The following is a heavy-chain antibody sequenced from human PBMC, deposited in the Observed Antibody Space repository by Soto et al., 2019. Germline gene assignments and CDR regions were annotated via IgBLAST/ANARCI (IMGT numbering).Heavy chain of an antibody. CDR3: ARRGTYSSGWDY. J-gene: IGHJ4*02. CDR2: IHGGDSPT. CDR1: GYIFSNYW. Sequence: EVQLVQSGAEVKKPGESLRISCKGSGYIFSNYWIGWVRQMPVKGLEWMGIIHGGDSPTRYSPSFEGQVTISTDKSISTAYLQWSSLKASDTAMYYCARRGTYSSGWDYWGQGTLVTVSS. V-gene: IGHV5-51*01. D-gene: IGHD6-19*01.